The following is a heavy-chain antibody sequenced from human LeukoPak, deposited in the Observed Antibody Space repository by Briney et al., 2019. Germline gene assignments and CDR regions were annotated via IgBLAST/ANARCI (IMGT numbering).Heavy chain of an antibody. CDR3: ARGHFWSGYTYQDYFYYMDV. J-gene: IGHJ6*03. CDR1: GFSFSKFA. CDR2: ISYNGDGT. D-gene: IGHD3-3*02. Sequence: GGSLRLSCAASGFSFSKFAMHWVRQAPGRGLESVSGISYNGDGTYYANSVKGRFTISRDNSKKTLYLQVGSLRVEDMGVYYCARGHFWSGYTYQDYFYYMDVWGKGTTVTVSS. V-gene: IGHV3-64*01.